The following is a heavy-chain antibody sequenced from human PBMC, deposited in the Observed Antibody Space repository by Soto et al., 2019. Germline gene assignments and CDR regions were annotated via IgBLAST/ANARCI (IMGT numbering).Heavy chain of an antibody. CDR2: ISGSGGST. J-gene: IGHJ4*02. CDR1: GFTFSSYA. CDR3: AKDLGYYDSSGYDY. V-gene: IGHV3-23*01. Sequence: GGYLRLSCAASGFTFSSYAMSWVRQAPGKGLEWVSAISGSGGSTYYADSVKGRFTISRDNSKNTLYLQMNSLSAEDTAVYYCAKDLGYYDSSGYDYWGQGTLVTVSP. D-gene: IGHD3-22*01.